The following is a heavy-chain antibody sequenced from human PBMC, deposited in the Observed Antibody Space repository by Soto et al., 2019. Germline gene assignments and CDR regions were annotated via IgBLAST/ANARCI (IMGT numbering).Heavy chain of an antibody. CDR1: GYTFTNYG. CDR3: ARDGDRCTSTRCSPWPDTHFDL. Sequence: ASVKVSCKASGYTFTNYGISWVRQAPGQGLEWMGWISPYNGNTKYPQKLQGRVTMTTDTSTCTSYMELRSLRSDDTAVYFCARDGDRCTSTRCSPWPDTHFDLWGRGTLVTVSS. V-gene: IGHV1-18*01. CDR2: ISPYNGNT. J-gene: IGHJ2*01. D-gene: IGHD2-2*01.